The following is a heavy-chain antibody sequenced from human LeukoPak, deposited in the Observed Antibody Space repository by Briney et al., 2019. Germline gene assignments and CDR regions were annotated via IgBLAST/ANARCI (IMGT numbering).Heavy chain of an antibody. CDR1: GGSISSYY. CDR2: IYYSGST. J-gene: IGHJ3*02. V-gene: IGHV4-59*01. D-gene: IGHD3-22*01. CDR3: ARGLNYYDSSGYYPDAFDI. Sequence: PSETLFLTCTVSGGSISSYYWSWIRQPPGKGLEWIGYIYYSGSTNYNPSLKSRVTISVDTSKNRFSLKLSSVTAADTAVYYCARGLNYYDSSGYYPDAFDIWGQGTMVTVSS.